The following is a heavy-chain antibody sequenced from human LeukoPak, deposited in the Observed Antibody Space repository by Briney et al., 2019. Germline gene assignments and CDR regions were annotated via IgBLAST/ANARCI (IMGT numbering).Heavy chain of an antibody. CDR1: GFTFSSYS. D-gene: IGHD7-27*01. CDR2: INQDGSET. J-gene: IGHJ4*02. CDR3: ARGSLGRGWLYDS. Sequence: GGSLRLSCAASGFTFSSYSMNWVRQAPGKGLEWVANINQDGSETHYMDSVKGRFTISRDNTKNSLYLQMNQLRAEDTAVFYCARGSLGRGWLYDSWGQGTPISVSS. V-gene: IGHV3-7*03.